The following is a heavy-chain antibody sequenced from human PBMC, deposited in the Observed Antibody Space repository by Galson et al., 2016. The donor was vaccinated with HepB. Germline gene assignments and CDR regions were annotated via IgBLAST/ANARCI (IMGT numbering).Heavy chain of an antibody. V-gene: IGHV3-23*01. CDR3: AKMGGSCCRTGCPSGWFPHD. J-gene: IGHJ4*02. D-gene: IGHD2-2*01. Sequence: SLRLSCAASGFTFSSYAMTWVRQAPVTGLEFVSFIDGSDCTTYYAGSVNGRFNISRDKAQNTLYLQMNSLRAGDTVVYYCAKMGGSCCRTGCPSGWFPHDWAQGALVT. CDR1: GFTFSSYA. CDR2: IDGSDCTT.